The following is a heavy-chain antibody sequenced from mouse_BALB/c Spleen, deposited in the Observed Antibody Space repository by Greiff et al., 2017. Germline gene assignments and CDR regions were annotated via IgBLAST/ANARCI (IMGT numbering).Heavy chain of an antibody. J-gene: IGHJ2*01. CDR1: GYSITSDYA. V-gene: IGHV3-2*02. CDR2: ISYSGST. CDR3: ARELGRGYFDY. Sequence: EVKLQESGPGLVKPSQSLSLTCTVTGYSITSDYAWNWIRQFPGNKLEWMGYISYSGSTSYNPSLKSRISITRDTSKNQFFLQLNSVTTEDTATYYCARELGRGYFDYWGQGTTLTVSS. D-gene: IGHD4-1*01.